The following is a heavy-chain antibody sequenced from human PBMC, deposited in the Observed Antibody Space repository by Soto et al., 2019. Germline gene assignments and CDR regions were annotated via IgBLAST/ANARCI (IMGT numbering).Heavy chain of an antibody. Sequence: SETLSLTCTVSGGSISSYYWSWIRQPPGKGLEWIGYIYYSGRTNYNPSLKSRVTISVDTSKNQFSLKLSSVTAADTAVYYCASRYGTSEFDHWGQGSLVTVSS. J-gene: IGHJ4*02. CDR2: IYYSGRT. CDR1: GGSISSYY. D-gene: IGHD3-9*01. CDR3: ASRYGTSEFDH. V-gene: IGHV4-59*01.